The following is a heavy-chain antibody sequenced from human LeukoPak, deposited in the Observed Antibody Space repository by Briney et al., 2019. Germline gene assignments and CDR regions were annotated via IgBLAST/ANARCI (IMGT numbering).Heavy chain of an antibody. CDR1: GFTFSTYT. V-gene: IGHV3-21*04. D-gene: IGHD5-12*01. CDR2: ISSTTTYI. J-gene: IGHJ4*02. Sequence: GGSLRLSCAASGFTFSTYTMNWVRQAPGKGLEWVSSISSTTTYIYHADSVKGRFTISRDNAKNSLYLQMNSLRAEDTAVYYCARDRTGYSGYDSASGFFDYWGQGTLVTVSS. CDR3: ARDRTGYSGYDSASGFFDY.